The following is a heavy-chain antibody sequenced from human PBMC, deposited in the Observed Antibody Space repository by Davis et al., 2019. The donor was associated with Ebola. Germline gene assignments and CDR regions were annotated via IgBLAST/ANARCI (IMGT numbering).Heavy chain of an antibody. Sequence: ASVKVSCKASGYTFTSYDISWVRQATGQGLEWMGWMNPHSGNTGSAQKFQGRVTLTWDTSISTAYMELSSLTSEDTAVYYCAREPLYCDSGDCSVWGQGTMVTVSS. CDR2: MNPHSGNT. V-gene: IGHV1-8*01. J-gene: IGHJ3*01. CDR3: AREPLYCDSGDCSV. CDR1: GYTFTSYD. D-gene: IGHD3-22*01.